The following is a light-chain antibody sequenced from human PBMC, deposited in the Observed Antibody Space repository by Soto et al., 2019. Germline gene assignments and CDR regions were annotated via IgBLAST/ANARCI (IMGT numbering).Light chain of an antibody. CDR3: QQYYSTPSYT. J-gene: IGKJ2*01. CDR2: WAS. CDR1: QSVLYSSNNKNY. V-gene: IGKV4-1*01. Sequence: DIVMTQSPDSLAVSLGEXATINCKSSQSVLYSSNNKNYLAWYQQKPGQPPKLLIYWASTRESGVPDRFSGSGSGTDFTLTISSLQAEDVAVYYCQQYYSTPSYTFRQGTKVDIK.